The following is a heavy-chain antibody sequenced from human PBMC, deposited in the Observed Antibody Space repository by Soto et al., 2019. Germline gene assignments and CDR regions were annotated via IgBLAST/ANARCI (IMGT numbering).Heavy chain of an antibody. CDR2: INPNSGGT. D-gene: IGHD2-2*02. CDR1: GYTLTSYY. Sequence: ASVKVSCKASGYTLTSYYMHWVRQAPGQGLEWMGWINPNSGGTNYAQKFQGRVTMTRDTSISTAYMELSRLRSDDTAVYYCAREGYCSSTSCYIDNYWGQGTLVTVSS. V-gene: IGHV1-2*02. CDR3: AREGYCSSTSCYIDNY. J-gene: IGHJ4*02.